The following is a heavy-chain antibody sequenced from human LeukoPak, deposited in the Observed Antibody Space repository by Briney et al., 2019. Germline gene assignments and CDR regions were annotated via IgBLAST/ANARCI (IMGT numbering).Heavy chain of an antibody. CDR1: GGSISSYY. D-gene: IGHD3-22*01. CDR3: ARGVRGNYYDSSGYLGHYYMDV. Sequence: PSETLSLTCTVSGGSISSYYWSWIRQPPGKGLEWIGYIYYSGSTNYNPSLKSRVTISVDTSKNQFSLKLSSVTAADTAVYYCARGVRGNYYDSSGYLGHYYMDVWGKGTTVTVSS. V-gene: IGHV4-59*12. CDR2: IYYSGST. J-gene: IGHJ6*03.